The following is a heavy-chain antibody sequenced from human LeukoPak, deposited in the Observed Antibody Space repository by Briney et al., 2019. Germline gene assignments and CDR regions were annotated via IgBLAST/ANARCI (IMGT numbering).Heavy chain of an antibody. V-gene: IGHV4-4*02. J-gene: IGHJ6*02. D-gene: IGHD6-13*01. Sequence: PSETLSLTCAVSGASISGTNWWTWVRQTPGKGLEWIGDIYHTGSTNYNPSLKSRVTILSDTSKNFFSLILTSVTAADTAVYYCARDGWQQLGHHYYYYGMDVWGQGTMVTVSS. CDR2: IYHTGST. CDR3: ARDGWQQLGHHYYYYGMDV. CDR1: GASISGTNW.